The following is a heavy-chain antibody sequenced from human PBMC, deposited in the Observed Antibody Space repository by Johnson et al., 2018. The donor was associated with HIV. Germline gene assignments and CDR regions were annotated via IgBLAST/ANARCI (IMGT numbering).Heavy chain of an antibody. J-gene: IGHJ3*02. D-gene: IGHD5-12*01. Sequence: VQLVESGGGLIQPGGSPRLSCAASGFTVSSNYMSWVRQAPGKGLEWVSVIYSGGSTYYADSVKGRFTISRDNSKNTLYLQMNSLRAEDTAVYYCARDGGNGYGNDAFDIWGQGTMVTVSS. CDR1: GFTVSSNY. CDR2: IYSGGST. V-gene: IGHV3-53*01. CDR3: ARDGGNGYGNDAFDI.